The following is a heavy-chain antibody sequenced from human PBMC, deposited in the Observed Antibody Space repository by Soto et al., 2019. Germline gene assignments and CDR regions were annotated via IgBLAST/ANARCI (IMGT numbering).Heavy chain of an antibody. CDR1: GFTFSGSA. D-gene: IGHD2-21*01. Sequence: EVQLVESGGGLVQPGGSLKLSCAASGFTFSGSAMHWVRQAFGKGLEWVGRIRSKANSYATAYAASVKGRFTISRDDSKNTAYLQMNSLKTEDTAVYYCTRQSILSGSGINNWGQGTLVTVSS. J-gene: IGHJ4*02. CDR3: TRQSILSGSGINN. CDR2: IRSKANSYAT. V-gene: IGHV3-73*01.